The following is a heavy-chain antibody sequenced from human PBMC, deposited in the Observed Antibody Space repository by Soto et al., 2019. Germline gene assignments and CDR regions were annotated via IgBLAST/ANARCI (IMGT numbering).Heavy chain of an antibody. J-gene: IGHJ6*03. V-gene: IGHV3-7*01. D-gene: IGHD4-4*01. Sequence: GGSLRLSCAASGFTFSSYWMSWVRQAPGKGLEWVANIKQDGSEKYYVDSEKGRFTISRDNAKNSLYLQMNSLRAEDTAVYYCARDYAVTTIFTYYYYYMDVWGKGTTVTVSS. CDR3: ARDYAVTTIFTYYYYYMDV. CDR1: GFTFSSYW. CDR2: IKQDGSEK.